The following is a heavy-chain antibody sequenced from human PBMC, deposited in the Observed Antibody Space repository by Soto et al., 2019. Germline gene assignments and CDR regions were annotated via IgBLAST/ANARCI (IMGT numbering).Heavy chain of an antibody. D-gene: IGHD3-10*01. CDR2: IYYSGST. Sequence: SETLSLTCTVSGGSISSYYWSWIRQPPGKGLEWIGYIYYSGSTNYNPSLKSRVTISLDTSKNQFSLKLSSVTAADTAVYYCARHNYGSGSTYFDYWGKGTLVTVAS. CDR1: GGSISSYY. CDR3: ARHNYGSGSTYFDY. J-gene: IGHJ4*02. V-gene: IGHV4-59*08.